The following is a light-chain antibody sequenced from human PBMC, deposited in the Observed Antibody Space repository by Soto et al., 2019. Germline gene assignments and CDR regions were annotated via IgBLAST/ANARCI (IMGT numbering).Light chain of an antibody. V-gene: IGKV1-12*01. Sequence: DIQMTQSPSSVSASVGDRVTITCRSSDDISTCLAWYQQKPEKAPKLLIYAASSLQSGVPSRFSGSGSGTDFTLTISSLQPEDFATYYCQHADSFPLITFGQGTRLEIK. CDR2: AAS. CDR1: DDISTC. CDR3: QHADSFPLIT. J-gene: IGKJ5*01.